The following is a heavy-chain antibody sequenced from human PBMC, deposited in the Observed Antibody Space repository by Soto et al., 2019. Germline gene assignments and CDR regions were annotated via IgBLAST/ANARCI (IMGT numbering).Heavy chain of an antibody. CDR2: ISAYNGNT. Sequence: QVPLVQSGAEVKQPGASVKVSCKASGYTFTSYGISWVRQAPGQGLEWMGWISAYNGNTNYAQKLQGRVTMTTDTSTSTAYMELRSLRSDDTAVYYCARDRDYDFWSLSSGWGQGTLVTVSS. D-gene: IGHD3-3*01. CDR1: GYTFTSYG. J-gene: IGHJ4*02. CDR3: ARDRDYDFWSLSSG. V-gene: IGHV1-18*01.